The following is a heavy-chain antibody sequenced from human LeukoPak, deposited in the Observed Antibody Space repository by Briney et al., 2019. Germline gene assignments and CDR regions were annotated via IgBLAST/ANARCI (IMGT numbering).Heavy chain of an antibody. CDR2: IYTSGST. CDR3: ASERGYSGYDPTLGYYYYYMDV. D-gene: IGHD5-12*01. Sequence: SQTLSLTCTVSGGSISSGSYYWSWIRQPAGKGLEWIGRIYTSGSTNYNPSLKSRVTISVDTSKNQFSLKLSSVTAADTAVYYCASERGYSGYDPTLGYYYYYMDVWGKGTTVTVSS. V-gene: IGHV4-61*02. J-gene: IGHJ6*03. CDR1: GGSISSGSYY.